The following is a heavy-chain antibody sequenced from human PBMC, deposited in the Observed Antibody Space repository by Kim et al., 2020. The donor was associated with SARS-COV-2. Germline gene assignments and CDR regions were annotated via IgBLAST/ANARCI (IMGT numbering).Heavy chain of an antibody. D-gene: IGHD3-16*01. Sequence: SVKRRFTISRDNSKNTLFLQMNSRRADDTAVYYCAKRIVRIRYYAMDVWGQGTTVTVS. V-gene: IGHV3-23*01. CDR3: AKRIVRIRYYAMDV. J-gene: IGHJ6*02.